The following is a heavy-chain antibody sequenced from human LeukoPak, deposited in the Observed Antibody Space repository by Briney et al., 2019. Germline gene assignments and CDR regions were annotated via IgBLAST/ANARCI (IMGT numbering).Heavy chain of an antibody. D-gene: IGHD3-22*01. J-gene: IGHJ4*02. CDR3: TTSDESRGYYFPLDY. CDR2: IKSNTDAGTT. CDR1: GFTFSNAC. V-gene: IGHV3-15*01. Sequence: GGSLRLSCAASGFTFSNACMSWVRQAPGKGLEWVCRIKSNTDAGTTDYAAPVIGRFTISRDDSKNTLYLQMNRLKTEDTAVYYCTTSDESRGYYFPLDYWGQGTLVAVSS.